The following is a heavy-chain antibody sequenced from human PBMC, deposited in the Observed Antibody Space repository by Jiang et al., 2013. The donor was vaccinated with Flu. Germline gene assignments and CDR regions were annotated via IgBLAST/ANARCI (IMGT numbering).Heavy chain of an antibody. J-gene: IGHJ4*02. CDR3: TRDWIYDSDVYFDY. Sequence: VGFIRSKAYGGTTEYAASVRGRFTISSDDSKSIAYLQMNSLKTEDTAVYYCTRDWIYDSDVYFDYWGQGTLVTVSS. D-gene: IGHD3-22*01. V-gene: IGHV3-49*02. CDR2: IRSKAYGGTT.